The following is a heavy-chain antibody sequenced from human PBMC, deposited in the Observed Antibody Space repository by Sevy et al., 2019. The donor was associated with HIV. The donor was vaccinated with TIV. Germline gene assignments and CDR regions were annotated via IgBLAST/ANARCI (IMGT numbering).Heavy chain of an antibody. V-gene: IGHV4-34*01. J-gene: IGHJ3*02. CDR1: GGSFSGYY. D-gene: IGHD2-2*01. CDR2: INHSGST. Sequence: SETLSLTCAVYGGSFSGYYWSWIRRPPGKGLEWIGEINHSGSTNYNPSLKSRVTISGDTSKNQFSLKLSSVTAADTAVYYCATHCSSTSCSHAFDIWGQGTMVTVSS. CDR3: ATHCSSTSCSHAFDI.